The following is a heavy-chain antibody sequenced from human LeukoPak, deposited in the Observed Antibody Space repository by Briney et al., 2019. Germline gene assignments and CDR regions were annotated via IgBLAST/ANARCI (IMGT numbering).Heavy chain of an antibody. Sequence: GGSLRLSCAASGFTFSSYAMSWVRQAPGKGLEWVSAISGSGGSTYYADSVKGRFTISRDNSKNTLYLQMNSLRAEDTAVYYCXXXXXXXXXXIVVVHDAFDIWGQGTMVTVSS. D-gene: IGHD3-22*01. J-gene: IGHJ3*02. CDR3: XXXXXXXXXXIVVVHDAFDI. CDR1: GFTFSSYA. V-gene: IGHV3-23*01. CDR2: ISGSGGST.